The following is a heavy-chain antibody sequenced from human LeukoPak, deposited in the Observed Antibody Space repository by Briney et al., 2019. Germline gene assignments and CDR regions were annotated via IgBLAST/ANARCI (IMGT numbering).Heavy chain of an antibody. D-gene: IGHD4-17*01. CDR3: ARVPMTTVTSPRFDP. J-gene: IGHJ5*02. V-gene: IGHV4-59*01. CDR1: GGSISSYY. Sequence: SETLSLTCTVSGGSISSYYWSWIRQPPGKGLEWIGYTYYSGSTNYNPSLKSRVTISVDTSKNQFSLKLSSVTAADTAVYYCARVPMTTVTSPRFDPWGQGTLVTVSS. CDR2: TYYSGST.